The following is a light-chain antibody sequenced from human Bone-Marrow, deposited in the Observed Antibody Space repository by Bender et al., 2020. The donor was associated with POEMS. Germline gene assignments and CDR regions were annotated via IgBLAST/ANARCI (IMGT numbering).Light chain of an antibody. CDR1: SSDVGTFNF. Sequence: HSALTQPPSASGSPGQSVTISCTGTSSDVGTFNFVSWYQHHPGKVPKLLIYDVSSRPSGVSNRFSGSKSGNTASLTISGLQAEDEADYFCCSYTRSSTWVFGGGTKLTVL. CDR2: DVS. J-gene: IGLJ3*02. CDR3: CSYTRSSTWV. V-gene: IGLV2-14*03.